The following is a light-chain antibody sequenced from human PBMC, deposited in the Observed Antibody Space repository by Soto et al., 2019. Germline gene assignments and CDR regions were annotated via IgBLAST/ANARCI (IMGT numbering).Light chain of an antibody. Sequence: DIPMTQSPSSLSASVGDRVTITCQASQDISHYLNWYQWKPGKAPRLLVYDASNLEPGVPSRFSGSGSGTDFIFTISGLQPEDIATYFCQQYDNLPVTFGGGTKVEI. J-gene: IGKJ4*01. CDR1: QDISHY. CDR2: DAS. CDR3: QQYDNLPVT. V-gene: IGKV1-33*01.